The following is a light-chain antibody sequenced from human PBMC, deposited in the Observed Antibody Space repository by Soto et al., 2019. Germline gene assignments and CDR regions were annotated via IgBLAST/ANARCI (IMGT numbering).Light chain of an antibody. J-gene: IGKJ1*01. Sequence: EIVMTQSPATLSVSPGERATLSCRASQSLSFNLAWYQQKPGQAPRLLIYAASTRATGIPARFSGSGSGTEFTLTISSLQPDDFATYYCQQYNSYWRTFGQGTKVDIK. CDR3: QQYNSYWRT. CDR2: AAS. V-gene: IGKV3-15*01. CDR1: QSLSFN.